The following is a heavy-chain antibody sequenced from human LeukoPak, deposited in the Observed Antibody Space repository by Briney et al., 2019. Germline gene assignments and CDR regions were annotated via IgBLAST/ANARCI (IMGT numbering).Heavy chain of an antibody. D-gene: IGHD2-8*01. V-gene: IGHV4-4*08. CDR3: ASFGSNDYYYGLDV. Sequence: SETLSLTCTVSGGSISTHFWSWIRQPPGKGLECIGYIYFSGTTHYNPSRKSRATMSLDTSKNQFSLNLSSVTAADTAVYYCASFGSNDYYYGLDVWGQGTTVTVSS. CDR1: GGSISTHF. J-gene: IGHJ6*02. CDR2: IYFSGTT.